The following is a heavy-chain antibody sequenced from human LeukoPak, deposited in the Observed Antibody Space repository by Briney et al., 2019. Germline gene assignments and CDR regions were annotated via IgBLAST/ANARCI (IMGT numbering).Heavy chain of an antibody. CDR1: GGSISSSNW. J-gene: IGHJ4*02. D-gene: IGHD3-3*01. V-gene: IGHV4-4*02. CDR2: IYHSGST. CDR3: ATFQGDFWSGYGLATDY. Sequence: SETLSLTCAVSGGSISSSNWWSWVRQPPGKGLEWIGEIYHSGSTNYNPSLKSRVTISVDKSKNQFSLKLSSVTAADTAVYYCATFQGDFWSGYGLATDYWGQGTLVTVSS.